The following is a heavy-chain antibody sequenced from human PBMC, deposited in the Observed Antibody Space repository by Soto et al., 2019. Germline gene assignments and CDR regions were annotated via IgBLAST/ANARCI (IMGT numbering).Heavy chain of an antibody. D-gene: IGHD2-15*01. CDR1: GYTISSDSY. J-gene: IGHJ4*01. CDR3: ARVHVMVVAGSTFDY. V-gene: IGHV4-38-2*02. CDR2: MYHGGTT. Sequence: SETLSLTCTVSGYTISSDSYWGWIRQSLVKGPEWIASMYHGGTTFYNPSLKSRVTMSIDTSSNQFSLRLTSVTAADTAVYYCARVHVMVVAGSTFDYWGHGIMVTVSS.